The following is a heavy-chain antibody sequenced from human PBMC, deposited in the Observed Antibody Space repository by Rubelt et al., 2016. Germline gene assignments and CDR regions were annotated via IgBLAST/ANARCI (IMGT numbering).Heavy chain of an antibody. V-gene: IGHV3-66*01. D-gene: IGHD3-3*01. CDR3: ASAQAKITIFGVVTHGMDV. CDR1: GFTVSSNY. CDR2: IYSGGST. Sequence: EVQLVESGGGLVQPGGSLRLSCAASGFTVSSNYMSWVRQAPGKGLEWVSVIYSGGSTYYADSVKGRFTISRDNSKNTLYLQMNSLGAEDTAVYYCASAQAKITIFGVVTHGMDVWGQGTTVTVSS. J-gene: IGHJ6*02.